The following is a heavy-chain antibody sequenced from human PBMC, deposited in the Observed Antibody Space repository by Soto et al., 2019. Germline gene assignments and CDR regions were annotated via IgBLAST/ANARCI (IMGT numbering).Heavy chain of an antibody. V-gene: IGHV4-59*08. J-gene: IGHJ4*02. CDR1: GGSMNNYY. CDR3: ARLSYSSGVY. Sequence: QVQLQESGPGLVKPSETLSLTCTVSGGSMNNYYWTWIRQPPGKGLEWIGYIYYSGSTNYNPSLKSRLTMSVDTSKNQFSLKLTSVTAADTAVYYCARLSYSSGVYWGQGARVTVSS. D-gene: IGHD6-19*01. CDR2: IYYSGST.